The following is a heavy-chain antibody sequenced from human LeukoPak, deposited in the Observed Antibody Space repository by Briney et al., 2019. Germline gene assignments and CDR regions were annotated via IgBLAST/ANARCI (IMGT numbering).Heavy chain of an antibody. D-gene: IGHD3-10*01. J-gene: IGHJ4*02. CDR1: GGTFSSYA. CDR2: IIPTFGTA. V-gene: IGHV1-69*13. Sequence: GASVKVSCKASGGTFSSYAISWVRQAPGQGLEWMGGIIPTFGTANYAQKFQGRVTITADESTSTAYMELSSLRSEDTAVYYCAREIGYYGSGSSFDYWGQGTLVTVSS. CDR3: AREIGYYGSGSSFDY.